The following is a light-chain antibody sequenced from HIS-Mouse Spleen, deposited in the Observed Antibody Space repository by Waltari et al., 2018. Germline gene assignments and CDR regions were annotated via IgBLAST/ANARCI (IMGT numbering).Light chain of an antibody. CDR1: QSISSW. J-gene: IGKJ1*01. Sequence: DIQMTQSPSTLSASVGDRVTITCRASQSISSWLAWYQQKPGKAPKLLIYKASSLERWVPSRFSGSGSGTEFTLTISSLQPDDFATYYCQQYNSYSGTFGQGTKVEIK. CDR3: QQYNSYSGT. CDR2: KAS. V-gene: IGKV1-5*03.